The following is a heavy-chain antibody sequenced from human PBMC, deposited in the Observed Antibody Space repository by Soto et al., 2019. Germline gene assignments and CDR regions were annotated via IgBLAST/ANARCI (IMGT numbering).Heavy chain of an antibody. J-gene: IGHJ5*02. CDR2: IDTEGGGT. CDR1: GFTLGSHR. Sequence: EVPLVESGGGLVQPGGSLRVSCAASGFTLGSHRIHWVRQAPGKGLEWVSRIDTEGGGTSYADSVKGRFTISTDNAKNTLYLQMNGLRAEDTAVYCCATVFDLWGQGTLVTVSS. V-gene: IGHV3-74*02. CDR3: ATVFDL.